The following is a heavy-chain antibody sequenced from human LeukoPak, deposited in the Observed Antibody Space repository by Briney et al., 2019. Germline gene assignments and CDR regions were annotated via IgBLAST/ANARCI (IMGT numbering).Heavy chain of an antibody. CDR1: GFTFSSYS. CDR2: ISSSSSYI. J-gene: IGHJ4*02. V-gene: IGHV3-21*01. Sequence: GGSLRLSRAASGFTFSSYSMNWVRQAPGKGLEWVSSISSSSSYIYYADSVKGRFTISRDNAKNSLYLQMNSLRAEDTAVYYCAREMIVGASIDYWGQGTLVTVSS. CDR3: AREMIVGASIDY. D-gene: IGHD1-26*01.